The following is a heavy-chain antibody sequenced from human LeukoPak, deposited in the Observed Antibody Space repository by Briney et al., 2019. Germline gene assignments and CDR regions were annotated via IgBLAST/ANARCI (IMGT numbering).Heavy chain of an antibody. V-gene: IGHV1-2*02. Sequence: ASVKVSCKASGYTFTGYYMHWVRQAPGHGLEWMGWINPNSGGTNYAQKFQGRVTMTRDTSISTAYMELSRLRTDDTAVYYCARLLWFGVPFDYWGQGTLVTVSS. D-gene: IGHD3-10*01. CDR3: ARLLWFGVPFDY. CDR2: INPNSGGT. J-gene: IGHJ4*02. CDR1: GYTFTGYY.